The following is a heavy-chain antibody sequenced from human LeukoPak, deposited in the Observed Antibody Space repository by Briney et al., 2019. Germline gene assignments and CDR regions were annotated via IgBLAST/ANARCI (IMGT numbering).Heavy chain of an antibody. CDR2: IYYSGST. CDR3: ARHEEYSSGWYVGPLYFDY. Sequence: SETLSLTCTVSGGSISSSSYYWGWIRQPPGKGLEWIGRIYYSGSTYDNSSLKSRVTISVDTSKNQFSLKLSSVTAADTAVYDCARHEEYSSGWYVGPLYFDYWGQGTLVTVSS. CDR1: GGSISSSSYY. J-gene: IGHJ4*02. V-gene: IGHV4-39*01. D-gene: IGHD6-19*01.